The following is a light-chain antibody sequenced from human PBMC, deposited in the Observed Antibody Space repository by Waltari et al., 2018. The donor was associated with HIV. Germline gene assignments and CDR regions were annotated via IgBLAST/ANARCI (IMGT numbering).Light chain of an antibody. V-gene: IGKV1-13*02. CDR1: QGISSA. Sequence: AIQLTQSPSSLSAAVGDRVSINCRASQGISSALAWYQQKPGKAPKLLIYDASSLESGVPSRFSGSGSGTDFTLTISSLQPEDFATYYCQQCNSYPRTFGQGTKVEIK. CDR3: QQCNSYPRT. CDR2: DAS. J-gene: IGKJ1*01.